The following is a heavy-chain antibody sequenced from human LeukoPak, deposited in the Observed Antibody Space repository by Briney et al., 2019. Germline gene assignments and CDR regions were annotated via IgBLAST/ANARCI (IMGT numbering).Heavy chain of an antibody. D-gene: IGHD1-14*01. CDR2: ISTYDGNA. Sequence: ASVKVSCKASGYSFTSYGITWVREAPGQGLEWMGWISTYDGNANYAQKLQGRVTMTTDTSTITAYMELRSLRSDDTAVYYCAREGSFSTGGYYYYGMDVWGQGTTVTVSS. CDR3: AREGSFSTGGYYYYGMDV. J-gene: IGHJ6*02. CDR1: GYSFTSYG. V-gene: IGHV1-18*01.